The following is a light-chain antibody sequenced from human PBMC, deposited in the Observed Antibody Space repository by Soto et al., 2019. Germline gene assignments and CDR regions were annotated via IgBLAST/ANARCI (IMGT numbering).Light chain of an antibody. V-gene: IGKV3-20*01. CDR3: LQYHYWWT. Sequence: IVLTHSPGTLSLSPWERSTVSCGASQSVSSSYLAWYQQKPGQAPRLLIYGASSRATGIPDRFSGSGSGTEFTLTISSLQSEDFAVYYCLQYHYWWTFGQGTKV. CDR1: QSVSSSY. J-gene: IGKJ1*01. CDR2: GAS.